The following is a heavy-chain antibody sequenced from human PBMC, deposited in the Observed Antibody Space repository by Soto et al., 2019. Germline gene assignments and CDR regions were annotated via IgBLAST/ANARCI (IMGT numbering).Heavy chain of an antibody. CDR2: ISGSGGST. CDR1: VFTFISYA. Sequence: QSGWSLRLSCASSVFTFISYAMSWVRQAPGKGLEWVSAISGSGGSTYYADSVKGRFTISRDNSKNTLYLQMNSLRAEDTAVYYCASDTVGAGTPPTPYYFDYWGQGTLVTVSS. V-gene: IGHV3-23*01. D-gene: IGHD1-26*01. J-gene: IGHJ4*02. CDR3: ASDTVGAGTPPTPYYFDY.